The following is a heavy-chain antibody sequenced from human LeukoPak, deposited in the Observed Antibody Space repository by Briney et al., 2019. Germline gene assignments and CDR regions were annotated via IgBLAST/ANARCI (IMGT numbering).Heavy chain of an antibody. Sequence: SETLSLTCTVSGDSISSYYWSWIRQPPGKGLEWIGFIYNSGNTNYNPSLKSRVTISVDTSKNQFSLKLSSVTAGDTAVYYCARGLGFGEPRFDPWGQGTLITVSS. CDR2: IYNSGNT. V-gene: IGHV4-59*08. D-gene: IGHD3-10*01. CDR3: ARGLGFGEPRFDP. CDR1: GDSISSYY. J-gene: IGHJ5*02.